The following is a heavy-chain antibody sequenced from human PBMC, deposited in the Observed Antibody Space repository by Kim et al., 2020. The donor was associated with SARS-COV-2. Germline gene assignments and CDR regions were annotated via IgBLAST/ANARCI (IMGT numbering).Heavy chain of an antibody. V-gene: IGHV1-24*01. CDR3: ATITILERVTELYYFDY. D-gene: IGHD1-1*01. CDR2: FDPEDGET. Sequence: ASVKVSCKVSGYTLTELSMHWVRQAPGKGLEWMGGFDPEDGETIYAQKFQGRVTMTEDTSTDTAYMELSSLRSEDTAVYYCATITILERVTELYYFDYWGQGTLVTVSS. J-gene: IGHJ4*02. CDR1: GYTLTELS.